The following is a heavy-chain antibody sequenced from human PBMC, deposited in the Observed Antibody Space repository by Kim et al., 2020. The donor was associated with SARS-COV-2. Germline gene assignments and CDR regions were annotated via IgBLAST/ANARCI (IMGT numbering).Heavy chain of an antibody. Sequence: GGSLRLSCAASGFTFSSYSMNWVRQAPGKGLEWVSYISSSSSTIYYADSVKGRFTISRDNAKNSLYLQMNSLRAEDTAVYYCARSPGGLYYYYYYGMDVWGQGTTVTVSS. J-gene: IGHJ6*02. CDR1: GFTFSSYS. CDR3: ARSPGGLYYYYYYGMDV. V-gene: IGHV3-48*04. CDR2: ISSSSSTI. D-gene: IGHD1-1*01.